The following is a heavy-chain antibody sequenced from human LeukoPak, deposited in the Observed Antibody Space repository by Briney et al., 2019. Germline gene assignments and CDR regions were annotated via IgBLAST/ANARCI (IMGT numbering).Heavy chain of an antibody. CDR1: GFTFSSYG. J-gene: IGHJ3*02. V-gene: IGHV3-30*18. Sequence: GRSLRLSCAASGFTFSSYGMHWVRQAPGKGLEWVAVISYDGSNKYYADSVKGRFTISRDNSKNTLYLQMNGLRAEDTAVYYCAKDGYDAFDIWGQGTMVTVSS. CDR2: ISYDGSNK. CDR3: AKDGYDAFDI. D-gene: IGHD6-13*01.